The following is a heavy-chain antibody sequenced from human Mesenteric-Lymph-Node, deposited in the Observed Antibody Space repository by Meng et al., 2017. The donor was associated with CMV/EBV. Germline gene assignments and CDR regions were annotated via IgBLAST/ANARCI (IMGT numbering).Heavy chain of an antibody. CDR2: ISGSGGST. D-gene: IGHD6-6*01. CDR1: GFTFSSYW. Sequence: GESLKISCAASGFTFSSYWMTWVRQAPGKGLEWVSAISGSGGSTYYADSVKGRFTISRDNSKNTLYLQMNSLRAEDTAVYYCAKDRMEQLVPLYYYYGMDVWGQGTTVTISS. J-gene: IGHJ6*02. CDR3: AKDRMEQLVPLYYYYGMDV. V-gene: IGHV3-23*01.